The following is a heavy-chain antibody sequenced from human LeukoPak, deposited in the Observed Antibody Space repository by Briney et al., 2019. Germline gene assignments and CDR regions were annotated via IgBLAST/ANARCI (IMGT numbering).Heavy chain of an antibody. V-gene: IGHV3-48*01. CDR2: ITGSGSGI. CDR1: GFSFSSEN. D-gene: IGHD4-17*01. Sequence: PGGSLRLSCAASGFSFSSENMNGVRQAPGKGPEWISWITGSGSGIIYADSVKGRFTISRDNAKNSLFLQMNSLRVEDTAVYYCARDKDYGFTYWGQGTLVTVSS. J-gene: IGHJ4*02. CDR3: ARDKDYGFTY.